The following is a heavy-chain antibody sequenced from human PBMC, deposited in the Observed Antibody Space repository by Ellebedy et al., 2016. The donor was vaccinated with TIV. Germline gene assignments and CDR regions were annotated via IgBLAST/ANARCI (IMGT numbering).Heavy chain of an antibody. V-gene: IGHV3-23*01. CDR2: ISGSGDSI. D-gene: IGHD3-22*01. Sequence: GESLKTSCAASGFPLRNYAMSWVRPAPGKGLEWVATISGSGDSIYYADSVKGRFTISRDNSKNTLFLQMDSLRAEDTAVYYCAKRPLTMIVLAEYFFDYWGQGTLVTVSS. CDR1: GFPLRNYA. J-gene: IGHJ4*02. CDR3: AKRPLTMIVLAEYFFDY.